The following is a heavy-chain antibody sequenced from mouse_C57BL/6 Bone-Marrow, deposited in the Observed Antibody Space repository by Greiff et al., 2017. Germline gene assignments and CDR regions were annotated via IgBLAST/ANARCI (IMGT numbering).Heavy chain of an antibody. D-gene: IGHD2-1*01. CDR3: ARHRRDYGNYEAWFAY. Sequence: EVKLVESGGDLVKPGGSLKLSCAASGFTFSSYGMSWVRQTPDKRLEWVATISSGGSYTYYPDSVKGRFTISRDNAKNTLYLQMSSRKSEDTAMYYCARHRRDYGNYEAWFAYWGQGTLVTVSA. V-gene: IGHV5-6*01. CDR2: ISSGGSYT. CDR1: GFTFSSYG. J-gene: IGHJ3*01.